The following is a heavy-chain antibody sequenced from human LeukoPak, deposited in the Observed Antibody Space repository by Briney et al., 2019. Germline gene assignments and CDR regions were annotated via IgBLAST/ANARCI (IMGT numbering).Heavy chain of an antibody. Sequence: PSETLSLTCAVYGGSFSGYYWSWIRQPPGKGLEWIGEINHSGSTNYNPSLKSRVTISVDTSKNQFSLKLSSVTAADTAVYYCARARFRVTTFGYHWFDPWGQGTLVTVSS. CDR3: ARARFRVTTFGYHWFDP. V-gene: IGHV4-34*01. D-gene: IGHD3-16*01. CDR1: GGSFSGYY. J-gene: IGHJ5*02. CDR2: INHSGST.